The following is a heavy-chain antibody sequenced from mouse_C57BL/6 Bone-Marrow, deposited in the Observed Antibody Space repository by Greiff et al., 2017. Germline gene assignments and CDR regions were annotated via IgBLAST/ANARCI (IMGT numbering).Heavy chain of an antibody. Sequence: QLQQSGPVLVKPGASVKMSCKASGYTFTDYYMNWVKQSHGKSLEWIGVINPYNGGTSYNQKFKGKATLTVDKSSSTAYMELNSLTSEDSAVYYCSRGGYYGNFDYWGRGTTLTVSS. CDR2: INPYNGGT. V-gene: IGHV1-19*01. D-gene: IGHD2-1*01. CDR3: SRGGYYGNFDY. CDR1: GYTFTDYY. J-gene: IGHJ2*01.